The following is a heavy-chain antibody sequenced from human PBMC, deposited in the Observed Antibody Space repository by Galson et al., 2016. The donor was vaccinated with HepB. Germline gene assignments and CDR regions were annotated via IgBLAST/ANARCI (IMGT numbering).Heavy chain of an antibody. V-gene: IGHV4-4*02. J-gene: IGHJ4*02. D-gene: IGHD4-23*01. CDR2: IYHTGTT. CDR1: GDSISRDTW. Sequence: TCAVSGDSISRDTWWSCIRQPPGKGLEWIGEIYHTGTTNYNPSLKSRVTMSLDKSKNRFSLMVTSVTAADTALYYCAGGKLASGWGYWGQGTLVTVSS. CDR3: AGGKLASGWGY.